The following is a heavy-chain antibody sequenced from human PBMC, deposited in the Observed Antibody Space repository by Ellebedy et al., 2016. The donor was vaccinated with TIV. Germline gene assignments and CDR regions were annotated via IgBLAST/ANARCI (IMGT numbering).Heavy chain of an antibody. J-gene: IGHJ3*01. CDR1: GFTFYQYT. Sequence: GESLKISCAASGFTFYQYTMHWVRQTPGKGLEWVSLISSDGTQTFYADSVRGRFTVSRDNSKNSLYLQMDSLRNEDTAFFYCAKDVRTLRLNDAFDLWGQGTLVTVSS. CDR2: ISSDGTQT. D-gene: IGHD3/OR15-3a*01. V-gene: IGHV3-43*01. CDR3: AKDVRTLRLNDAFDL.